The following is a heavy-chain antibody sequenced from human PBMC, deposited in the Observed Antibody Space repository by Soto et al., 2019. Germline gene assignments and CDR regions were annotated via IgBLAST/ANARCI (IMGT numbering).Heavy chain of an antibody. CDR2: ISAHNGNT. V-gene: IGHV1-18*01. CDR3: ARGRYGDY. CDR1: GYTFTSYG. Sequence: QVHLVQSGAEVKKPGASVKVSCKASGYTFTSYGITWVRQAPGQGLEWMGWISAHNGNTDYAPKLQGRVIVTRDPSTSTAYIELRSLISDDTAVYYCARGRYGDYWGQGALVTVSS. D-gene: IGHD1-1*01. J-gene: IGHJ4*02.